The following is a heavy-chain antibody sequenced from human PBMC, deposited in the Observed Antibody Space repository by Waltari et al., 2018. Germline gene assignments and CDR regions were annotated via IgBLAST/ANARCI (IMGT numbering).Heavy chain of an antibody. V-gene: IGHV3-74*01. CDR2: INSDGSST. CDR3: ARVATKTYSSPVPGRPYYYGMDV. D-gene: IGHD6-13*01. J-gene: IGHJ6*02. Sequence: EEQLVESGGGLVQPGESLRLSCAASGFTFSRYWMDWVRQAPGKGLVWVARINSDGSSTIYAESVKGRFTIARDNAKNTLYVQMIRLRAEDTAVYYCARVATKTYSSPVPGRPYYYGMDVWGQGTTVTVSS. CDR1: GFTFSRYW.